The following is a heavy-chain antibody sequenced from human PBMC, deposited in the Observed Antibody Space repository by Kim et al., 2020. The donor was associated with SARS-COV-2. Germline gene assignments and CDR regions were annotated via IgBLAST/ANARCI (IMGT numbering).Heavy chain of an antibody. V-gene: IGHV1-18*01. CDR3: ARAPPDIVVVPAAIRYYYGMDV. D-gene: IGHD2-2*02. Sequence: ASVKVSCKASGYTFTSYGISWVRQAPGQGLEWMGWISAYNGNTNYAQKLQGRVTMTTDTSTSTAYMELRSLRSDDTAVYYCARAPPDIVVVPAAIRYYYGMDVWGQGTTVTVSS. CDR2: ISAYNGNT. J-gene: IGHJ6*02. CDR1: GYTFTSYG.